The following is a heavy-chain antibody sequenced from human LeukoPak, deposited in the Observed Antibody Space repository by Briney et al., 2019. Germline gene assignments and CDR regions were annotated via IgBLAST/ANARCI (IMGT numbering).Heavy chain of an antibody. CDR1: GYTLTELS. V-gene: IGHV1-24*01. D-gene: IGHD3-22*01. CDR3: ARELQDYYDSSGYHDY. CDR2: FDPEDGET. J-gene: IGHJ4*02. Sequence: ASVKVSCKVSGYTLTELSMHWVRQAPGKGLEWMGGFDPEDGETIYAQKFQGRVTMTEDTSTGTAYMELSSLRSEDTAVYYCARELQDYYDSSGYHDYWGQGTLVTVSS.